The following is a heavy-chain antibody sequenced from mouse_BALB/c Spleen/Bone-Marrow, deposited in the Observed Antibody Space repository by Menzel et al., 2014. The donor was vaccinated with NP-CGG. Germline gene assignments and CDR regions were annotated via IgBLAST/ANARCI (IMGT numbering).Heavy chain of an antibody. CDR2: INPRHGRT. V-gene: IGHV1S81*02. Sequence: VQGVESGAELVKPGASVKLSCKASGYTFTSYWMHWVKQRPGQGLEWIGEINPRHGRTNYNEKFKSKATLTVDKSSSTAYMQLSSLTSEDSAVYYCARCYYGNYFDYWGQGTTLTVAS. D-gene: IGHD2-1*01. J-gene: IGHJ2*01. CDR1: GYTFTSYW. CDR3: ARCYYGNYFDY.